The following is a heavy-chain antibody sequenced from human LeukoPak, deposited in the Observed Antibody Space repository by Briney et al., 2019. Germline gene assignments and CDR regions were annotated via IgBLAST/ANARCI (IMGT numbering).Heavy chain of an antibody. CDR3: ARREGYYGSGSYPTYYYMDV. Sequence: SVKVSCKASGGTFSSYAISWVRQAPGQGLEWMGGIIPIFGTANYAQKFQGRVTITADESTSTAYMELSSLRSEDTAVYYCARREGYYGSGSYPTYYYMDVWGKGTTVTVSS. V-gene: IGHV1-69*13. CDR2: IIPIFGTA. D-gene: IGHD3-10*01. J-gene: IGHJ6*03. CDR1: GGTFSSYA.